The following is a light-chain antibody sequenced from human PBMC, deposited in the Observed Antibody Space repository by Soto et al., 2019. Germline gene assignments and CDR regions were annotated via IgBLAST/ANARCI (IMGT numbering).Light chain of an antibody. CDR3: QQYDTYGT. CDR2: DAS. Sequence: DIQMTQSPSTLSASVGDRVTITCRASQSISTWLAWYQQKPGKVPKLLIYDASSLESGVPSRFSGSGSGTEFTLNISILQPDDFATYYCQQYDTYGTFGQGTKLEIK. CDR1: QSISTW. V-gene: IGKV1-5*01. J-gene: IGKJ2*01.